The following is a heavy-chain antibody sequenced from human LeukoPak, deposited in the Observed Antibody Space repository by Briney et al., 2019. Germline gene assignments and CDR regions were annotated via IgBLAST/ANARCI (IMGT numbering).Heavy chain of an antibody. CDR2: ISWNSGEV. CDR1: GFKFDNSA. CDR3: AEGVWSYVDVTAHPGD. Sequence: PGRSLRLSCVASGFKFDNSAMHWVRQAPGKGLEWVSGISWNSGEVAYADSVKGRFTISRDNAKHSLSPQMNNLRPEDTALYLCAEGVWSYVDVTAHPGDLGPGTLVIVSS. J-gene: IGHJ4*02. V-gene: IGHV3-9*01. D-gene: IGHD1-26*01.